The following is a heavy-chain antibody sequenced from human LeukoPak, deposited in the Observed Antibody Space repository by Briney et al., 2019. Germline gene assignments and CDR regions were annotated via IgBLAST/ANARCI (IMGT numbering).Heavy chain of an antibody. CDR1: GYTFTGYY. Sequence: GASVKVSCKASGYTFTGYYMHWVRQAPGQGLEWMGRIIPILGIANYAQKFQGRVTITADKSTSTAYMELSSLRSEDTAVYYCARDFFRITGTTHPIDYWGQGTLVTVSS. D-gene: IGHD1-7*01. V-gene: IGHV1-69*04. J-gene: IGHJ4*02. CDR2: IIPILGIA. CDR3: ARDFFRITGTTHPIDY.